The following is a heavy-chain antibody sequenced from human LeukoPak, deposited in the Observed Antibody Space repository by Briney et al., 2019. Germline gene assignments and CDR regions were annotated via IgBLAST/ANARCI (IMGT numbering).Heavy chain of an antibody. D-gene: IGHD1-26*01. V-gene: IGHV1-46*01. Sequence: ASVKVSCTASGYTFTSYYMHWVRQAPGQGLEWMDIINPSGGSTSYAQKFQGRVTMTRDTSTSTVYMELSSLRSEDTAVYYCARDRLSGTRSRWFDPWGQGTLVTVSS. CDR2: INPSGGST. CDR3: ARDRLSGTRSRWFDP. J-gene: IGHJ5*02. CDR1: GYTFTSYY.